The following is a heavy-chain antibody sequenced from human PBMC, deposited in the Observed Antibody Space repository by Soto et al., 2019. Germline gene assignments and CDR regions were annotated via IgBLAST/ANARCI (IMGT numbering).Heavy chain of an antibody. CDR1: GGSVSIGDYL. V-gene: IGHV4-30-4*01. CDR2: IHDSGNT. J-gene: IGHJ4*02. Sequence: SETLSLTCTVFGGSVSIGDYLWSWIRQRPGKGLEWIGYIHDSGNTYYNPSLKSRVTISLDTSKNQFSLKVTSMTAADTAVYFCARARGGDSGDFASLFDRWGQGNLVTVPS. CDR3: ARARGGDSGDFASLFDR. D-gene: IGHD4-17*01.